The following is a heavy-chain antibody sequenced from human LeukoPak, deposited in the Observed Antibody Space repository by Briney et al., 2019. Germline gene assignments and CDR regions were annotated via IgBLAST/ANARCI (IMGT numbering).Heavy chain of an antibody. V-gene: IGHV3-33*01. CDR3: ARVFSGSGSHYYYYYYMDV. CDR1: GFTFSSYG. Sequence: PGGSLRLSCAASGFTFSSYGMHWVRQAPGKGLEWVAVIWYDGSNKYYADSVKGRFTISRDNSKNTLYLQMNSLRAEDTAVYYCARVFSGSGSHYYYYYYMDVWGKGTTVTVSS. D-gene: IGHD3-10*01. CDR2: IWYDGSNK. J-gene: IGHJ6*03.